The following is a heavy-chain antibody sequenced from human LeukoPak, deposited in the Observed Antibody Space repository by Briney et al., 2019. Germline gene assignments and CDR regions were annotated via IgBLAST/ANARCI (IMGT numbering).Heavy chain of an antibody. J-gene: IGHJ4*02. CDR3: AKANRASSWYEIDY. Sequence: GGSLRLSCAASGFTFSSYGMHWVRQAPGKGLEWVAVISYDGSNKCYADSVKGRFTISRDNSKNTLYLQMNSLRAEDTAVYYCAKANRASSWYEIDYWGQGTLVTVSS. CDR2: ISYDGSNK. CDR1: GFTFSSYG. D-gene: IGHD6-13*01. V-gene: IGHV3-30*18.